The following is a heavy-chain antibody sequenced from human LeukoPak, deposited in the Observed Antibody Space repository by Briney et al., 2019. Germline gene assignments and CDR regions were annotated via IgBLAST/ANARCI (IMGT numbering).Heavy chain of an antibody. V-gene: IGHV3-30*18. J-gene: IGHJ5*02. CDR1: GFTFSSYG. D-gene: IGHD3-3*01. CDR2: ISYDGSNK. Sequence: GRSLRLSCAASGFTFSSYGMHWVRQAPGKGLEWVAVISYDGSNKYYADSVKGRFTISRDNSKNTLYPQMNSLRAEDTAVYYCAKDQRDYDFWSGYHFAALVFPETTTGTTWGQGTLVTVSS. CDR3: AKDQRDYDFWSGYHFAALVFPETTTGTT.